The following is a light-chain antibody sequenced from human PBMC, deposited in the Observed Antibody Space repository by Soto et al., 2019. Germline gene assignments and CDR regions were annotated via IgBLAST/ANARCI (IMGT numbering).Light chain of an antibody. V-gene: IGKV1-5*03. CDR1: QSISPW. J-gene: IGKJ1*01. CDR2: KTV. Sequence: DIHMTQSPSTLSASVGDRVTITCRASQSISPWVAWYQQKPGRAPNLLIYKTVSLGTGVPSRFSGSGSGTKITLTIRKHPADYFGNYYFQNHKDYSWTFRQRTKVEVK. CDR3: QNHKDYSWT.